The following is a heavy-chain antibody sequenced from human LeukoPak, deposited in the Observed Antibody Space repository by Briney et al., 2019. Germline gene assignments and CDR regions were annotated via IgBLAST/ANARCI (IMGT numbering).Heavy chain of an antibody. CDR1: GGTFSSYA. D-gene: IGHD1-26*01. CDR2: INPNSGGT. CDR3: ARASGSYRLFDY. Sequence: ASVKVSCKASGGTFSSYAISWVRQAPGQGLEWMGWINPNSGGTNYAQKSQGRVTMTRDTSISTAYMELSRLRSDDTAVYYCARASGSYRLFDYWGQGTLVTVSS. J-gene: IGHJ4*02. V-gene: IGHV1-2*02.